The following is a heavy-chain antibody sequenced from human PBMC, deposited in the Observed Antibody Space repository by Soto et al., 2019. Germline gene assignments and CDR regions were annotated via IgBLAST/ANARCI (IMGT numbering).Heavy chain of an antibody. V-gene: IGHV3-74*01. D-gene: IGHD3-3*01. Sequence: LRLSCAASGFTFSSYWMHWVRQAPGKGLVWVSRINSDGSSTSYADSVKGRFTISRDNAKNTLYLQMNSLRAEDTAVYYCARGRGPTYYDFWSGLDYYYYGMDVWGQGTTVTVSS. J-gene: IGHJ6*02. CDR2: INSDGSST. CDR1: GFTFSSYW. CDR3: ARGRGPTYYDFWSGLDYYYYGMDV.